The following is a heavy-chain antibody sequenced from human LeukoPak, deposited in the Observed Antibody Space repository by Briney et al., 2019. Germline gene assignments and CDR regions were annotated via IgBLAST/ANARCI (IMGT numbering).Heavy chain of an antibody. V-gene: IGHV1-18*01. CDR2: ISTYNGNT. CDR1: GYTFTSYG. Sequence: GASVKVSCKASGYTFTSYGITWVRQAPGQGLEWMGWISTYNGNTNDAQKFLDRVILTRDISSTTASLELRSLRPDDTAVYFCVRGAPYCDKSACSSPGHHWGQGTLVTVSS. D-gene: IGHD2-21*01. CDR3: VRGAPYCDKSACSSPGHH. J-gene: IGHJ4*02.